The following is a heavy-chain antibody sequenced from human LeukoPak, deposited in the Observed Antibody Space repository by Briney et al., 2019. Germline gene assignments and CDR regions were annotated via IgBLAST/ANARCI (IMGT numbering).Heavy chain of an antibody. V-gene: IGHV3-21*01. CDR3: ASGVYSNYYMDV. D-gene: IGHD4-11*01. CDR2: ISSSSSYI. J-gene: IGHJ6*03. CDR1: GFTFSSYA. Sequence: PGRSLRLSCAASGFTFSSYAMHWVRQAPGKGLEWVSSISSSSSYIYYADSVKGRFTISRDNAKNSLYLQMNSLRAEDTAVYYCASGVYSNYYMDVWGKGTTVTVSS.